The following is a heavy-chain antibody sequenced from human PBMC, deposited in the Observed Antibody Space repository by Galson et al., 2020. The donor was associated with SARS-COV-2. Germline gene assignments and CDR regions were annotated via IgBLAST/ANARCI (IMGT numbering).Heavy chain of an antibody. V-gene: IGHV3-7*01. J-gene: IGHJ4*02. Sequence: GGSLSLGCEVSGFTVNAFWISLFRQAPVTGLEWVDNIKGDGSETNYADFVKGRFSISRDNAANSLYLQMNSLRVEDSAVYYCSREGWQGGYWGQGIRVTVSS. CDR1: GFTVNAFW. CDR3: SREGWQGGY. CDR2: IKGDGSET. D-gene: IGHD6-19*01.